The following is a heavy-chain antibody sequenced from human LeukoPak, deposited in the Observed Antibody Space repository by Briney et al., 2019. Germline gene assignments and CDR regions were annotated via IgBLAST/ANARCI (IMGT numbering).Heavy chain of an antibody. Sequence: PSETLSLTCTVSGYSISTSYYWGWIRQPPGEGLEWIGSIYHSGNTYYNPSLKSRVTISVDTSKNQLSLKLNSVTAADTAVYYCARAGYGDSDFDYWGQGTLVTVSS. V-gene: IGHV4-38-2*02. CDR3: ARAGYGDSDFDY. J-gene: IGHJ4*02. CDR2: IYHSGNT. D-gene: IGHD4-17*01. CDR1: GYSISTSYY.